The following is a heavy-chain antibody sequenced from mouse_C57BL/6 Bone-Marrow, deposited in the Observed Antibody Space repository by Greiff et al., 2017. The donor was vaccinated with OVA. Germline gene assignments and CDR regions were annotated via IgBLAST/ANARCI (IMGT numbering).Heavy chain of an antibody. V-gene: IGHV10-1*01. D-gene: IGHD3-2*02. Sequence: EVQRVESGGGLVQPKGSLTLSCEASGFCFNTYAMNWVRPAPGKGLEWVARISSKGNNDATYYADSVKDRFTIARDDSESMLSLQMNNLKTEDTAMYYCERQETAQCSSFLYYSMDYWGQGTSVTVSS. CDR1: GFCFNTYA. J-gene: IGHJ4*01. CDR2: ISSKGNNDAT. CDR3: ERQETAQCSSFLYYSMDY.